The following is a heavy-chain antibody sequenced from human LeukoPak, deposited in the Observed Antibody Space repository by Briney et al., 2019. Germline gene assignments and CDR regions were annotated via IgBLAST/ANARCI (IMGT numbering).Heavy chain of an antibody. CDR1: GFTFSDYH. J-gene: IGHJ4*02. Sequence: GGSLRLSCAVSGFTFSDYHMSWIRQAPGKGLEWVSYISSSSNIIYYADSVKGRFTISRDNAKNSLFLQMNSLRAEDTAVYYCARDFAREFTIDYWGQGTLVTVSS. D-gene: IGHD3-10*01. CDR3: ARDFAREFTIDY. CDR2: ISSSSNII. V-gene: IGHV3-11*04.